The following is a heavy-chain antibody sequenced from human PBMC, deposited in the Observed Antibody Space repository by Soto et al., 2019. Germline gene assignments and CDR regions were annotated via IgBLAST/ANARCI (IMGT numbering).Heavy chain of an antibody. Sequence: ASVKVSFKASGYTFTSYDSNWVRQATGKGLEWMGWMTTKSGNTGYAQKFQGRAPMTRNTPISTAYMELSSLRSEDTAVYYCARGADYYGSGSLPVRGKGTTVTVSS. V-gene: IGHV1-8*01. CDR2: MTTKSGNT. J-gene: IGHJ6*04. CDR3: ARGADYYGSGSLPV. CDR1: GYTFTSYD. D-gene: IGHD3-10*01.